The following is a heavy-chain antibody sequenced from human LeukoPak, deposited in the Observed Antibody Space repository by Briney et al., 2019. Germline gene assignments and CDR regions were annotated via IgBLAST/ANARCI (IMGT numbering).Heavy chain of an antibody. CDR3: AKSYFDILTGQPY. J-gene: IGHJ4*02. CDR1: GFTFSSYA. Sequence: SGGSLRLSCAASGFTFSSYAMTWARQAPGKGLEWVSSISGGGGMTYYADSVKGRFTISRDNSKNTLYLQMNSLRAEDTAIYYCAKSYFDILTGQPYWGQGTLVTVSS. CDR2: ISGGGGMT. D-gene: IGHD3-9*01. V-gene: IGHV3-23*01.